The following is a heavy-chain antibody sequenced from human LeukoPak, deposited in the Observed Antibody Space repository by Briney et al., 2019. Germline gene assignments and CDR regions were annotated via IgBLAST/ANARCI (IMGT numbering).Heavy chain of an antibody. D-gene: IGHD4-17*01. V-gene: IGHV3-33*06. CDR1: GFTFSSYG. CDR2: IWYDGSNK. CDR3: AKDTHYGDFHYFDY. Sequence: GGSLRLXCAASGFTFSSYGMHWVRQAPGKGLEWVAVIWYDGSNKYYADSVKGRFTISRDNSKNTLYLQMNSLRAEDTAVYYCAKDTHYGDFHYFDYWGQGTLVTVSS. J-gene: IGHJ4*02.